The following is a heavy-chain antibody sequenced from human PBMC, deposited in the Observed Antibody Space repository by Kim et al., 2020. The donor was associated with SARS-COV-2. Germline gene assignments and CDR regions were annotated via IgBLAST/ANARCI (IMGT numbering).Heavy chain of an antibody. Sequence: SETLSLTCTVSGGSISSYYWSWIRQPPGKGLEWIGYIYYSGSTNYNPSLKSRVTISVDTSKNQFSLKLSSVTAADTAVYYCARDGGSGWYMGFFDYWGQGTLVTVSS. CDR3: ARDGGSGWYMGFFDY. CDR2: IYYSGST. V-gene: IGHV4-59*01. CDR1: GGSISSYY. J-gene: IGHJ4*02. D-gene: IGHD6-19*01.